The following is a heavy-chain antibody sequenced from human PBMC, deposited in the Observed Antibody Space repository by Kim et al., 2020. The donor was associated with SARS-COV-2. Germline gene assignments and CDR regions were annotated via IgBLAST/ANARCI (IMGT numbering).Heavy chain of an antibody. CDR2: ISYDGNNK. Sequence: GGSLRLSCAASRFRFSDYGMHWVRQAPGKGLEWVAFISYDGNNKFYAASVNGRFTISKDNLKHTLYLQMNSLRDEDTSVYYCAKDYCSSASCYGSYYYFYGMDLWGQGTTVTVSS. J-gene: IGHJ6*02. CDR3: AKDYCSSASCYGSYYYFYGMDL. CDR1: RFRFSDYG. D-gene: IGHD2-2*01. V-gene: IGHV3-30*18.